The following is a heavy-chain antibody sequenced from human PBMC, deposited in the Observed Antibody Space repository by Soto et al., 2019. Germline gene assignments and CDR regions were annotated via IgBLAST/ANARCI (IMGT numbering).Heavy chain of an antibody. V-gene: IGHV3-33*01. Sequence: QVQLVASGGGVVQPGTSLRRSCEASGFTFSDHAMHWVRQAPGKGLEWVAVVWFDGGNKFYTDSVKGRFTISRDNSKNTLFLQMNSLIVVDTAVYYCARAPAGDYTLYHYYTMDVWGQGTPVTVSS. J-gene: IGHJ6*02. CDR2: VWFDGGNK. CDR1: GFTFSDHA. D-gene: IGHD4-17*01. CDR3: ARAPAGDYTLYHYYTMDV.